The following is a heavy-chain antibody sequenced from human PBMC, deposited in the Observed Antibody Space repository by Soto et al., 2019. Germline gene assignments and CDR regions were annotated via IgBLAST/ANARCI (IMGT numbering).Heavy chain of an antibody. D-gene: IGHD2-2*01. CDR2: IKEDGTVR. V-gene: IGHV3-7*01. CDR1: GFTFSNYW. J-gene: IGHJ4*02. CDR3: ARNQN. Sequence: EVQLVESGGGLVQPGGSLRPSCAAPGFTFSNYWTSWVRQAPGKGLEWVANIKEDGTVRYYADAVKGRFTISRDNAKNLLYLQMDSLTVDDTAVYYCARNQNWGQGTLVTVS.